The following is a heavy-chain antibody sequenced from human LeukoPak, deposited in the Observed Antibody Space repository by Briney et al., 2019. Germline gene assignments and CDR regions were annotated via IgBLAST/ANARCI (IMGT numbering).Heavy chain of an antibody. CDR3: ASSMTYYGDYDY. V-gene: IGHV1-69*13. D-gene: IGHD4-17*01. CDR2: IIPIFGTA. CDR1: GGTFSSYA. Sequence: SVKVSCKASGGTFSSYAISWVRQAPGQGLEWMGGIIPIFGTANYAQKFQGRVTITADESTSTAYMELSSLRSEDTAVYYCASSMTYYGDYDYWGQGTLVTVSS. J-gene: IGHJ4*02.